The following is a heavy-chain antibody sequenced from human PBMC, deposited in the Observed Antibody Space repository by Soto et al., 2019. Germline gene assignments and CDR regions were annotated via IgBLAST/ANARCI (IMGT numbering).Heavy chain of an antibody. CDR3: ARVPSYYDSSGLQKKNNWFDP. J-gene: IGHJ5*02. D-gene: IGHD3-22*01. Sequence: QVQLVQSGAEVKKPGSSVKVSCKASGGTFSSYAISWVRQAPGQGLEWMGGIIPIFGTANYAQKFQGRVTITADKSTSTAYMELSSLRSEDTAVYYCARVPSYYDSSGLQKKNNWFDPWGQGTLVTVSS. CDR1: GGTFSSYA. CDR2: IIPIFGTA. V-gene: IGHV1-69*14.